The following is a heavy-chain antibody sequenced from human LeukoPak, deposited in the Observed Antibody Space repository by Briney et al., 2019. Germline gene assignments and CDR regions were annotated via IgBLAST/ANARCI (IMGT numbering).Heavy chain of an antibody. Sequence: ASVTVSCKASGYTFTSYYMHWVRQAPGQGLEWMGIINPSGGSTSYAQKFQGRVTMTRDMSTSTVYMELSSLRSEDTAVYYCARGYDFWSGYYQRSGYYYMDVWGKGTTVTVSS. D-gene: IGHD3-3*01. J-gene: IGHJ6*03. CDR1: GYTFTSYY. V-gene: IGHV1-46*01. CDR3: ARGYDFWSGYYQRSGYYYMDV. CDR2: INPSGGST.